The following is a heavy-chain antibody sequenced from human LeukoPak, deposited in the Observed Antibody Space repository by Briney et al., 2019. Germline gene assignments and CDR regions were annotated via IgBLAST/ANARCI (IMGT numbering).Heavy chain of an antibody. Sequence: PGGSLRLSCAASGFSFSNYAMHWVRQAPGKGLEWVSLIWCDGSNKYYADSVMGRFTISRDNSKNTLYLQMNSLRAEDTAVYYCARDGSALRAYRFGQQDYWGQGTLVTVSS. J-gene: IGHJ4*02. V-gene: IGHV3-33*01. CDR2: IWCDGSNK. CDR1: GFSFSNYA. D-gene: IGHD3-16*01. CDR3: ARDGSALRAYRFGQQDY.